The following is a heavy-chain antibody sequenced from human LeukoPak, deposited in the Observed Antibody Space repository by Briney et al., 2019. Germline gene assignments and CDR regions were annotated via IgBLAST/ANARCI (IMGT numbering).Heavy chain of an antibody. CDR2: IYFSGST. J-gene: IGHJ4*02. Sequence: SETLSLTCTVSGGSISGYYWGWIGQPPGKVLEWIGYIYFSGSTNYNPSLESRVTMSVDTSKNQLSLKLSSVTTADTALYYCARGAYYFDHWGQGTLVTVSS. V-gene: IGHV4-59*01. CDR1: GGSISGYY. CDR3: ARGAYYFDH.